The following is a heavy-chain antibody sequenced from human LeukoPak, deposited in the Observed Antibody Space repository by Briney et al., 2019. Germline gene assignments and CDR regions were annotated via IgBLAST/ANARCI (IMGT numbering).Heavy chain of an antibody. CDR1: GFTFSSYG. CDR2: IWYDGSNK. D-gene: IGHD3-10*01. Sequence: GGSLRLSCAASGFTFSSYGMHWVRQAPGKGLEWVAVIWYDGSNKYYADSVKGRFTISRDNSKNTLYLQMNSLRAEDTAVYYCARDYYGSGSYYRFDNWGQGTLVTVSS. CDR3: ARDYYGSGSYYRFDN. V-gene: IGHV3-33*01. J-gene: IGHJ4*02.